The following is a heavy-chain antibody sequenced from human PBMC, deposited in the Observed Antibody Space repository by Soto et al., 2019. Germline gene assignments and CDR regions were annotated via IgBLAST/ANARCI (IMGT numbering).Heavy chain of an antibody. Sequence: QVQLVQSGAEVKKPGSSVKGACKASGGTFSTYAITWVRQAPGQGLEWLEGIIPIFGTTDYARKFQGRVTITAAESTSTVFIELSSLTSEDTAVYYCARGVGAYYCDYWGQGTLVTVSS. CDR1: GGTFSTYA. CDR3: ARGVGAYYCDY. V-gene: IGHV1-69*01. D-gene: IGHD1-26*01. J-gene: IGHJ4*02. CDR2: IIPIFGTT.